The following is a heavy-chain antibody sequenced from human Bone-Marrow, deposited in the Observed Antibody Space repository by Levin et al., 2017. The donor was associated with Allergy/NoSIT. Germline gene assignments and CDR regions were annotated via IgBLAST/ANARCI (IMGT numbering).Heavy chain of an antibody. CDR3: AREKVSSTSLRGRGYFDS. J-gene: IGHJ4*02. CDR2: IYNSGNT. V-gene: IGHV4-31*03. CDR1: GGSMSSGNYY. Sequence: SETLSLTCTVSGGSMSSGNYYWSWIRQHPGKGLEWIGDIYNSGNTYYNPSLKSRVTISLDTSKNQFSLNLNSGTAEDTAVYYCAREKVSSTSLRGRGYFDSWGQGTLVTVSS. D-gene: IGHD3-10*01.